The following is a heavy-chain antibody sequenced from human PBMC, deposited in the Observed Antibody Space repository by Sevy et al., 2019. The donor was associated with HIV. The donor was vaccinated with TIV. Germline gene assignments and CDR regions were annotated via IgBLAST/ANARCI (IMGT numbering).Heavy chain of an antibody. CDR1: GFTFSSYW. CDR3: ARDARRYCSSTSCYRAYGMDV. CDR2: IKQDGSEK. D-gene: IGHD2-2*02. Sequence: GGSLRLSCAASGFTFSSYWMSWVRQDPGKGLEWVANIKQDGSEKYYVDSVKGRFTISRDNAKNSLYLQMNSLRAEDTAVYYCARDARRYCSSTSCYRAYGMDVWGQGTTVTVSS. J-gene: IGHJ6*02. V-gene: IGHV3-7*01.